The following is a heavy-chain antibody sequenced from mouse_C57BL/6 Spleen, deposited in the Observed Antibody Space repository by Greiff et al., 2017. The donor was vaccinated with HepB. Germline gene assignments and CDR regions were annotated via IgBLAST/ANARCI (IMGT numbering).Heavy chain of an antibody. J-gene: IGHJ1*03. CDR3: ARGYYEGYFDV. Sequence: QVQLKESGAELVRPGASVKLSCKASGYTFTDYYINWVKQRPGQGLEWIARIYPGSGNTYYNEKFKGKATLTAEKSSSTAYMQLSSLTSEDSAVYFCARGYYEGYFDVWGTGTTVTVSS. CDR1: GYTFTDYY. V-gene: IGHV1-76*01. CDR2: IYPGSGNT. D-gene: IGHD2-4*01.